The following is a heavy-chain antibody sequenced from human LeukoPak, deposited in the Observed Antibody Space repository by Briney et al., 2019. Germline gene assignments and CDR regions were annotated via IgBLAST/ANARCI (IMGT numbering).Heavy chain of an antibody. Sequence: GGPLRLSCSASGFTFSSYAMHWVREAPGKGLEYVSAISSNGGSTYYADSVKGRFTISRDNSKNTMYLQMSSLRAEDTAVYYCVKDLGVAGTVAFDIWGQGTMVTVSS. V-gene: IGHV3-64D*06. CDR3: VKDLGVAGTVAFDI. J-gene: IGHJ3*02. D-gene: IGHD6-19*01. CDR2: ISSNGGST. CDR1: GFTFSSYA.